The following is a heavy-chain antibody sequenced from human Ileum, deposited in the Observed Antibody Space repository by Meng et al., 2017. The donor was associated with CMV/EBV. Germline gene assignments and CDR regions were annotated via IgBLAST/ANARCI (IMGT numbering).Heavy chain of an antibody. D-gene: IGHD3-10*01. Sequence: AETLSLTCTAYGGSFSGFYWSWIRQPPGKGLEGIREINHGGSANYNPSLKSRVTISVDRSKNQFSLKLSSVTAADTAVYYCARQIYGSGSYPFDYWGQGALVTVSS. CDR3: ARQIYGSGSYPFDY. J-gene: IGHJ4*02. V-gene: IGHV4-34*01. CDR1: GGSFSGFY. CDR2: INHGGSA.